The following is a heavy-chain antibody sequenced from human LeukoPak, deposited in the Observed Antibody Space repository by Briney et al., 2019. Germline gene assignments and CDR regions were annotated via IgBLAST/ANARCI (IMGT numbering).Heavy chain of an antibody. CDR3: ARAPSMVRGVPDY. J-gene: IGHJ4*02. CDR1: GFTFSSYE. Sequence: RPGRSLRLSWAASGFTFSSYEMNWVRQAPGKGLEWVSYISSSGSTIYYADSVKGRFTISRDNAKNSLYLQMNSLRAEDTAVYYCARAPSMVRGVPDYWGQGTLVTVSS. D-gene: IGHD3-10*01. V-gene: IGHV3-48*03. CDR2: ISSSGSTI.